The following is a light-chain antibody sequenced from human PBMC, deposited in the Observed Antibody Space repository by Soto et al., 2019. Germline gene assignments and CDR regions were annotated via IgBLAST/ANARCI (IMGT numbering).Light chain of an antibody. J-gene: IGKJ4*01. V-gene: IGKV4-1*01. CDR3: QQYCDLLT. CDR2: WAS. Sequence: DIVMTQSPGSLAVSLGERATINCRSSQSVLYSSNNKDSIAWYQQKPGRPPRLLIYWASTRESGIPDRFSGSGSGTDFTLTISSLQAEDVSVYYGQQYCDLLTFGGGTKVEIK. CDR1: QSVLYSSNNKDS.